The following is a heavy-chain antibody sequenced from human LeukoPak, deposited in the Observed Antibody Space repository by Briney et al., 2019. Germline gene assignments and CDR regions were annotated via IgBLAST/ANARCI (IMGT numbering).Heavy chain of an antibody. D-gene: IGHD2-21*01. CDR1: GGSFIGFH. V-gene: IGHV4-34*01. CDR3: AKDRSGMAYHFDF. Sequence: SETLSLTCAVYGGSFIGFHWNWIRQAPGKGLEWIGDINHSGSTNYNPSLTSRVTISVDPSKNQFSLNLSSVTAADTAVYYCAKDRSGMAYHFDFWGQGSLVTVSS. J-gene: IGHJ4*02. CDR2: INHSGST.